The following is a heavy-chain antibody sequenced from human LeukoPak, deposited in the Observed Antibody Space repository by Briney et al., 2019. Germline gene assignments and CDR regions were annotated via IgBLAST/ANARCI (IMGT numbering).Heavy chain of an antibody. V-gene: IGHV1-46*01. J-gene: IGHJ4*02. Sequence: GASVKVSCKASGYTFTSYYMHWVRQAPGQGLEWMGIINPSGGSTSYAQKFQGRVTMTTDTSTSTAYMELRSLRSDDTAVYYCARDGIVGATCYYWGQGTLVTVSS. D-gene: IGHD1-26*01. CDR2: INPSGGST. CDR3: ARDGIVGATCYY. CDR1: GYTFTSYY.